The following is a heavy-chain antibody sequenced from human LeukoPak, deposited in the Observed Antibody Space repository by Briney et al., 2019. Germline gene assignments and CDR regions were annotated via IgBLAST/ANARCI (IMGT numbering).Heavy chain of an antibody. CDR2: INWNGGST. J-gene: IGHJ4*02. V-gene: IGHV3-20*04. Sequence: PGGSLRLSCAASGFTFDDYGMSWVRQAPGKGLEWVSGINWNGGSTGYADSVKGRFTISRDNAKNSLYLEMNSLRVEDTALYYCARDSEFGIVVAIGGNYFDYWGQGTLVTVSS. CDR3: ARDSEFGIVVAIGGNYFDY. D-gene: IGHD1-26*01. CDR1: GFTFDDYG.